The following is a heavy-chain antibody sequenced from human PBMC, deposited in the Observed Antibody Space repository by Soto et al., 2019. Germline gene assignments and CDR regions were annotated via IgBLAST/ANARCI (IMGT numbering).Heavy chain of an antibody. V-gene: IGHV4-59*12. CDR2: IHYSGVT. Sequence: SETLSLTCTVSGGSISSYYWSWIRQSPEKGLEWIGCIHYSGVTYYIPSLKSRITISVDTSKNQFSLRLSSVTAADTAVYYCVRDSPRARAFDIWGQGTMVTVSS. J-gene: IGHJ3*02. CDR1: GGSISSYY. CDR3: VRDSPRARAFDI.